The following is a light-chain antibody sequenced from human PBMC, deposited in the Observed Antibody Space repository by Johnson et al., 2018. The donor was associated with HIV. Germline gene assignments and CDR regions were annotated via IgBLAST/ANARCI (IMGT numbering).Light chain of an antibody. CDR3: GTWDSSLSAGV. J-gene: IGLJ1*01. V-gene: IGLV1-51*01. CDR2: DNN. CDR1: SSNIGRNY. Sequence: QSVLTQPPPVSAAPGQKVTISCSGSSSNIGRNYVSWYQQLPGTAPKLLIFDNNKRPSGIPDRFSGSKSGTSATLGITGLQTGDEADYYCGTWDSSLSAGVFGTGTKVTVL.